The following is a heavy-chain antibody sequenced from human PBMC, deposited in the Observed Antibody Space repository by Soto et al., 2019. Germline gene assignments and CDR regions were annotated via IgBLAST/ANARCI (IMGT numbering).Heavy chain of an antibody. J-gene: IGHJ6*02. CDR3: ARGIRNYYGTDV. D-gene: IGHD5-18*01. Sequence: EVQLVESGGGLVQPGGSLRLSCAASGFTFSSYWMHWVRQAPGKGLVWISRIKADGSSYYADSVRGRVTISRDNAKNTLYLQMNSLRDEDTAVYYCARGIRNYYGTDVWGQGTTVSVSS. CDR2: IKADGSS. CDR1: GFTFSSYW. V-gene: IGHV3-74*01.